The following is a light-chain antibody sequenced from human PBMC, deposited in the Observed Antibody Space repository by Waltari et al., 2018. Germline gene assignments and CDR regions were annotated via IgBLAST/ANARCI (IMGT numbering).Light chain of an antibody. Sequence: DIQLTQSPSFLSAAVGDRVTITCRASQDLSGYLGWYQQKPGKAPKVLIYGASTLQSGVPSRFSGSGSGTEFTLTINSLQPEDFATYYCQQLNYYPRTFGQGTKVEIK. J-gene: IGKJ1*01. V-gene: IGKV1-9*01. CDR3: QQLNYYPRT. CDR2: GAS. CDR1: QDLSGY.